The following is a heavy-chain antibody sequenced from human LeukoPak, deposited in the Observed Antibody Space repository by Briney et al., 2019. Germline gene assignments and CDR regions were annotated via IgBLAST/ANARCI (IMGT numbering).Heavy chain of an antibody. V-gene: IGHV4-30-2*01. CDR1: GGSISSGGYY. CDR3: ARLYYDILTGYSPSLYYYYMDV. CDR2: IYHSGST. J-gene: IGHJ6*03. Sequence: SETLSLTCTVSGGSISSGGYYWSWIRQPPGKGLEWIGYIYHSGSTYYNPSLKSRVTISVDRSKNQFSLKLSSVTAADTAVYYCARLYYDILTGYSPSLYYYYMDVWGKGTTVTVSS. D-gene: IGHD3-9*01.